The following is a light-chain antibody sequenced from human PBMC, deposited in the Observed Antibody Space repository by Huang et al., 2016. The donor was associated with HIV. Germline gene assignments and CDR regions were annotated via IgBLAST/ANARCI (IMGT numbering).Light chain of an antibody. CDR2: VAS. Sequence: DIQMTQSPSSLSASVGDRVTITCRASQSSSTYLNWYQQKPGKAPKLLIHVASTLQSGVPSMFSGSGSGTDFTLTISSLQPEDFATYYCQQSDSTPLTFGGGTKVENK. CDR3: QQSDSTPLT. V-gene: IGKV1-39*01. J-gene: IGKJ4*01. CDR1: QSSSTY.